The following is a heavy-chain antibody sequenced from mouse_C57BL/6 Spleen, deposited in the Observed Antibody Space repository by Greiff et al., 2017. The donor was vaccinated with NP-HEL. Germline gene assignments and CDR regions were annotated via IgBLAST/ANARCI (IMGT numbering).Heavy chain of an antibody. CDR2: ISSGSSTI. J-gene: IGHJ2*01. CDR3: ARPYDYDGGLDY. Sequence: EVKLVESGGGLVKPGGSLKLSCAASGFTFSDYGMHWVRQAPEKGLEWVAYISSGSSTIYYADTVKGRFTISRDNAKNTLFLQMTSLRSEDTAMYYCARPYDYDGGLDYWGQGTTLTVSS. CDR1: GFTFSDYG. D-gene: IGHD2-4*01. V-gene: IGHV5-17*01.